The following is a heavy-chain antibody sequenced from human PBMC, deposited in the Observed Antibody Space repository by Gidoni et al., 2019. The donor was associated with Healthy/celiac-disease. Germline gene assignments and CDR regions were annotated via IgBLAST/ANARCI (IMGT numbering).Heavy chain of an antibody. D-gene: IGHD3-3*01. CDR1: GFTFSSYA. CDR3: ANIDYDFWSRPDYYMDV. J-gene: IGHJ6*03. V-gene: IGHV3-23*01. Sequence: EVQLLESGGGLVQPGGSLRLSCAASGFTFSSYAMSWVRQAPGKGLEWVSAISGSGGSTYYADSVKGRFTISRDNSKNTLYLQMNSLRAEDTAVYYCANIDYDFWSRPDYYMDVWGKGTTVTVSS. CDR2: ISGSGGST.